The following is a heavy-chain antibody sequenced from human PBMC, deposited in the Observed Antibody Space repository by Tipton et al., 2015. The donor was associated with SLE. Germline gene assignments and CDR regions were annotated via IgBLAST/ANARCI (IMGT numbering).Heavy chain of an antibody. CDR1: GFIFSNYA. V-gene: IGHV3-30-3*01. CDR2: ISSDGSNK. D-gene: IGHD2-2*01. Sequence: SLRLSCAASGFIFSNYAMHWVRQAPGKGLEWVAVISSDGSNKYYADSVKGRFTISRDNSKNTLYLQMNSLRVEDTAVYHCAREGCSSISCNYYYYYYMDVGGKGTAVTVSS. J-gene: IGHJ6*03. CDR3: AREGCSSISCNYYYYYYMDV.